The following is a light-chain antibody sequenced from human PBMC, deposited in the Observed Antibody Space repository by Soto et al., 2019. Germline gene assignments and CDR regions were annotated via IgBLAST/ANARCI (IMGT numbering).Light chain of an antibody. V-gene: IGKV3-15*01. CDR1: QSVSSH. CDR3: QQFGDWPS. CDR2: DSS. J-gene: IGKJ1*01. Sequence: EIRMTQSPAILSVSPGESATLSCRASQSVSSHVVWYQQKPGQAPRLLISDSSTTGFPARFIGSGSGTEFTLTISRLQSDDSAIYYCQQFGDWPSFGLGTKLEI.